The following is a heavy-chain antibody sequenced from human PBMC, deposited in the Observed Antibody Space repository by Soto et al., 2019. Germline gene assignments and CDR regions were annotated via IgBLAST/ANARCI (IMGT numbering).Heavy chain of an antibody. CDR2: ISYDGSNK. CDR3: ARESRGSLDY. CDR1: GFTFSSYA. Sequence: QVQLVESGGGVVQPGRSLRLSCAASGFTFSSYAMHWVRQAPGKGLEWVAVISYDGSNKYYADSVKGRFTISRDNSKNTLYLQMNTLRADDTAVYYCARESRGSLDYWGQGTLVTVSS. J-gene: IGHJ4*02. V-gene: IGHV3-30-3*01.